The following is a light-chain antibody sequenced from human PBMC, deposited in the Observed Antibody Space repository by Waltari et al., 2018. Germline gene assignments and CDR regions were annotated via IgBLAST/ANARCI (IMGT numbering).Light chain of an antibody. CDR2: DAS. CDR3: QQRSNWPPLT. Sequence: EIVLTQSPATLSFSPGVRATLPCRASQSVSSYLAWYQQKPGQAPRLLIYDASNRATGIPARFSGSGSGTDFTLTISSLEPEDFAVYYCQQRSNWPPLTFGGGTKVEIK. J-gene: IGKJ4*01. V-gene: IGKV3-11*01. CDR1: QSVSSY.